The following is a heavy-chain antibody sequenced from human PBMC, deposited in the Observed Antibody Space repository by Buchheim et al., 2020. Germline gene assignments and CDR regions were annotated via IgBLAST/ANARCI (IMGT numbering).Heavy chain of an antibody. CDR3: ARGYCSSTSCYLYYYYYMDV. CDR2: IFYSGST. Sequence: QLQLQESGPGLVKPSETLSLTCTVSGGSISSSSYFWGWIRQPPGKGLEWIGTIFYSGSTYYNPSLKSRVTISVDTSKNQFSLKLSSVTAADTAVYYCARGYCSSTSCYLYYYYYMDVWGKGTT. V-gene: IGHV4-39*07. J-gene: IGHJ6*03. D-gene: IGHD2-2*01. CDR1: GGSISSSSYF.